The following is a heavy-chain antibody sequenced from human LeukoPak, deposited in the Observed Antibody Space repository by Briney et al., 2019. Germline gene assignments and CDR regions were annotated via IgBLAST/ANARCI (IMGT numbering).Heavy chain of an antibody. Sequence: SGTLSLTCTVSGDSISSGDYYWSWIRQPAGKGLEWIGRISSSGSTNYNPSLKSRVTISVDTSKNQFSLKLSSVTAADTAVYFCARGPYSYDSSGAFDIWGQGTMVTVSS. CDR2: ISSSGST. V-gene: IGHV4-61*02. D-gene: IGHD3-22*01. J-gene: IGHJ3*02. CDR3: ARGPYSYDSSGAFDI. CDR1: GDSISSGDYY.